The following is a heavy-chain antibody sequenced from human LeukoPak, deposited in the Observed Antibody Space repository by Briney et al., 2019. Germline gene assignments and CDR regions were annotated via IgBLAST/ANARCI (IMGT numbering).Heavy chain of an antibody. Sequence: PSQTLSLTCAVSGGSISSYYWSWIRQPPGKGLEWIGYIYYSGSTNYNPSLKSRVTISVDTSKSQFSLKLSSVTAADTAVYYCARDSSSWYQFDYWGQGTLVTVSS. CDR1: GGSISSYY. J-gene: IGHJ4*02. D-gene: IGHD6-13*01. CDR3: ARDSSSWYQFDY. CDR2: IYYSGST. V-gene: IGHV4-59*01.